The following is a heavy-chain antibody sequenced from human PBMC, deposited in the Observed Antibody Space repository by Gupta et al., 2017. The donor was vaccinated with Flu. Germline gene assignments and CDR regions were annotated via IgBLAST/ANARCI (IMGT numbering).Heavy chain of an antibody. V-gene: IGHV3-74*01. J-gene: IGHJ6*03. Sequence: WVRQAPGKGLVWVSRINSDGSNTNYADSVKGRFTISRDNAKNTLYLQMNSLRAEDTAVYYCARDQDSYYGPYYYQYYMDVWGKGTTVTVSS. CDR2: INSDGSNT. D-gene: IGHD4-4*01. CDR3: ARDQDSYYGPYYYQYYMDV.